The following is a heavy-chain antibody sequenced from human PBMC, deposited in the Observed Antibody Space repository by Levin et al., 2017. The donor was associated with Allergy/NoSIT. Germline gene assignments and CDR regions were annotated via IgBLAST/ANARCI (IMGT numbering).Heavy chain of an antibody. D-gene: IGHD5-12*01. CDR2: ISWNSGSI. CDR1: GFTFDDYA. Sequence: SLKISCAASGFTFDDYAMHWVRQAPGKGLEWVSGISWNSGSIGYADSVKGRFTISRDNAKNSLYLQMNSLRAEDTALYYCAKDSGGYDNHFDYWGQGTLVTVSS. V-gene: IGHV3-9*01. CDR3: AKDSGGYDNHFDY. J-gene: IGHJ4*02.